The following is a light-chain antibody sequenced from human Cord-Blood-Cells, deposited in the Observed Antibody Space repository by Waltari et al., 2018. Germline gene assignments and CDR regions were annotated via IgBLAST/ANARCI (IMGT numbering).Light chain of an antibody. J-gene: IGKJ2*01. CDR1: RSISSY. CDR2: AAS. CDR3: QQSYSTPYT. Sequence: DIQMTQSPSSLSASVGDRVTITCRASRSISSYLNWYQQKPGKAPKLLIYAASSLQSGVPSRFSGSGSGTDFTLTISSLQPEDFATYYCQQSYSTPYTCGQGTKLEIK. V-gene: IGKV1-39*01.